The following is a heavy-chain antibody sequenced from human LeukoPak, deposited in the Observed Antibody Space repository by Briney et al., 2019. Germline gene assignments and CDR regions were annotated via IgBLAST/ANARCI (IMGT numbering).Heavy chain of an antibody. Sequence: ASVKVSCKASGYTFTSYGISWVRQAPGQGLEWMGWISAYNGNTNYAQKMQGRVTMTTDTSTSTAYMELKRQRSDATDVYYCARRGGKNYGDYVVYYYYMDVWGKGTTVTVSS. CDR3: ARRGGKNYGDYVVYYYYMDV. J-gene: IGHJ6*03. CDR2: ISAYNGNT. V-gene: IGHV1-18*01. D-gene: IGHD4-17*01. CDR1: GYTFTSYG.